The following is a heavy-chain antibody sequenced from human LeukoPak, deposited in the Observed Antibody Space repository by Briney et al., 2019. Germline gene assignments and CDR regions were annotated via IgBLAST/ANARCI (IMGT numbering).Heavy chain of an antibody. CDR3: ARRSRVPVGARGDDAFDI. CDR1: GYTFTVYY. V-gene: IGHV1-2*02. Sequence: GASVTVSFTSSGYTFTVYYMHWVRQAPGQGLEWMGWINPNSGGTNYAQKFQGRVTMTGDTSISTAYMELSRLRYDDTAVYYCARRSRVPVGARGDDAFDIWGQGTMVTVSS. CDR2: INPNSGGT. D-gene: IGHD1-26*01. J-gene: IGHJ3*02.